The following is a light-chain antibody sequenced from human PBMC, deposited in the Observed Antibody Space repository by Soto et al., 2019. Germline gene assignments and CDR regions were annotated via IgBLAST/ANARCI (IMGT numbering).Light chain of an antibody. CDR2: GAS. V-gene: IGKV3-15*01. CDR1: QSVSNS. J-gene: IGKJ1*01. Sequence: EIVLSKSPATLSLSPGERVNLSCRASQSVSNSLAWYQQKPGQPPRLLIYGASTRATGVPGRFSGSGSGTEFTLTISSLQSEDFAVYYCQQYNDWWTFGQGTKVDIK. CDR3: QQYNDWWT.